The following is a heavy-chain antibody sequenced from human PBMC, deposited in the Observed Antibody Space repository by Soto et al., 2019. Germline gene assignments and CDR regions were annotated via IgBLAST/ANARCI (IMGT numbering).Heavy chain of an antibody. CDR1: GYTFTSYG. CDR3: ARDAYFSSGYYHSNYGF. CDR2: ISAYNGNT. J-gene: IGHJ4*02. Sequence: ASVKVSCKASGYTFTSYGISWVRQAPGQGLEWMGWISAYNGNTNYAQKLQGRVTMTTDTSTSTAYMELRSLRSDDTAVYYCARDAYFSSGYYHSNYGFWGPGTLVTVFS. V-gene: IGHV1-18*01. D-gene: IGHD3-22*01.